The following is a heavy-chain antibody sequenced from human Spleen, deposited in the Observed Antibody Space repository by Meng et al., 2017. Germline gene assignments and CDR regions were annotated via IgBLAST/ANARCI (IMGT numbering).Heavy chain of an antibody. V-gene: IGHV1-2*02. CDR2: LNPNSGGT. CDR3: ASGQTSTGYVAKRLAS. J-gene: IGHJ4*02. D-gene: IGHD5-12*01. Sequence: ASVKVSCKASGGTFSSYAISWVRQAPGQGLEWMGWLNPNSGGTNSAQKFRGRVTMTRDLSISTAYMELSGLRSDDAAVYYCASGQTSTGYVAKRLASWGQGTLVTVSS. CDR1: GGTFSSYA.